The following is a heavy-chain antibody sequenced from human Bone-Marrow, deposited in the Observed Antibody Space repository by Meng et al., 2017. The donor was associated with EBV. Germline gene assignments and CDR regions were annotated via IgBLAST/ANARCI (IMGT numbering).Heavy chain of an antibody. CDR3: ARDTHDYGDLTFFDY. CDR1: VGNFSSYS. J-gene: IGHJ4*02. V-gene: IGHV1-69*06. Sequence: QGQLVQSVADVGQPVSSVKVSCKASVGNFSSYSISWGRQAPGQWLEWMGGIIPIFGTANYAQKFQGRVTITADKSTSTAYMELSSLRSEDTAVYYCARDTHDYGDLTFFDYWGQGTLVTVSS. CDR2: IIPIFGTA. D-gene: IGHD4-17*01.